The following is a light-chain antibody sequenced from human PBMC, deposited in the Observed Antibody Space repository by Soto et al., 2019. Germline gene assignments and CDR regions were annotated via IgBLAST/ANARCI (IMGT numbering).Light chain of an antibody. CDR1: QHIRND. V-gene: IGKV1-6*01. CDR2: SSS. Sequence: AIRMTQSPSSLSASVGDRVTITCRASQHIRNDLGWYQQKPGRAPKLLIYSSSTLQSRVPSRFNGSGSGTDFTLSISSLQPEDFATYYCLQDYAFPWTFGQGTNVDVK. CDR3: LQDYAFPWT. J-gene: IGKJ1*01.